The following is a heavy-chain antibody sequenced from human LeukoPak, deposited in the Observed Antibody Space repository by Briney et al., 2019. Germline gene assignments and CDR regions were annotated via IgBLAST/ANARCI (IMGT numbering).Heavy chain of an antibody. CDR2: ISWNSGSI. CDR3: AKDMAGLTIQLGTSFDY. Sequence: PGRSLRLSCAASGFTFDDYAMHWVRQAPGKGLEWVSGISWNSGSIGYADSVKGRFTISRDNAKNSLYLQMNSLRAEDTALYYCAKDMAGLTIQLGTSFDYWGQGTLVTVYS. CDR1: GFTFDDYA. V-gene: IGHV3-9*01. D-gene: IGHD3-3*01. J-gene: IGHJ4*02.